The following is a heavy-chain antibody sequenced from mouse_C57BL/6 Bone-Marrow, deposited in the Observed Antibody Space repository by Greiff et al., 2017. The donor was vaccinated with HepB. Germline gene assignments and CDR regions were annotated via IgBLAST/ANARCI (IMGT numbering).Heavy chain of an antibody. D-gene: IGHD1-1*01. CDR2: ISDGGSYT. J-gene: IGHJ4*01. V-gene: IGHV5-4*01. CDR3: ARDRDYGSSLVDY. Sequence: EVHLVESGGGLVKPGGSLKLSCAASGFTFSSYAMSWVRQTPEKRLEWVATISDGGSYTYYPDNVKGRFTISRDNAKNNLYLQMSHLKSEDTAMYYCARDRDYGSSLVDYWGQGTSVTVSS. CDR1: GFTFSSYA.